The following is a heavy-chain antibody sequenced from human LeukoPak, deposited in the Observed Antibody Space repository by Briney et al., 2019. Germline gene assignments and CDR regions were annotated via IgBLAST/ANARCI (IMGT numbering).Heavy chain of an antibody. D-gene: IGHD2-21*01. CDR1: GYTFTSYD. CDR2: VNPNSGHA. Sequence: ASVKVSCKASGYTFTSYDINWVRQATGQGLEWMGWVNPNSGHAGSPQKFQGRVTMTRDTSISTAYMELSSLTSEDTAVYYRARGILEGVDVWGQGTAVTVSS. CDR3: ARGILEGVDV. J-gene: IGHJ6*02. V-gene: IGHV1-8*01.